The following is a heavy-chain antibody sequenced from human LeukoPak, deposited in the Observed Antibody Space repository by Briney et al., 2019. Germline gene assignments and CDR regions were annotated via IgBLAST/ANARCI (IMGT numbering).Heavy chain of an antibody. D-gene: IGHD4-17*01. Sequence: SGTLSLPFTLSGDSISTYYWSWIRQPPGKGLGWIGYIYYSGNTNYNPSLKSRVTISVDTSKNQFSLKLSSVTAADTAVYYCARRRTLRRLTGNWFDPWAREPWSPSPQ. CDR1: GDSISTYY. J-gene: IGHJ5*02. CDR3: ARRRTLRRLTGNWFDP. CDR2: IYYSGNT. V-gene: IGHV4-59*01.